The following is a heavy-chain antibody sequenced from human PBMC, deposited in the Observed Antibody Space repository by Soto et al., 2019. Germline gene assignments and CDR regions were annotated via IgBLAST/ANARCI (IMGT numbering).Heavy chain of an antibody. Sequence: QVQLVQSGAEVKKPGASVKVSCMASGYAFSNNFMHWVRQAPAQGLEWMGVINPTTGLTSNAQKFQGRITMTSETSSSRAYMELSSLRSEDTAVYYWARALRNGYFYGMDIWGQGTTVTVSS. V-gene: IGHV1-46*01. CDR2: INPTTGLT. D-gene: IGHD2-8*01. J-gene: IGHJ6*02. CDR3: ARALRNGYFYGMDI. CDR1: GYAFSNNF.